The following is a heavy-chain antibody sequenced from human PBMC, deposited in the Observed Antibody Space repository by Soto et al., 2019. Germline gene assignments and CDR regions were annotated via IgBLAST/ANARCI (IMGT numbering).Heavy chain of an antibody. CDR2: INHSGST. J-gene: IGHJ6*03. D-gene: IGHD2-15*01. CDR1: GGSFSGYY. CDR3: ARGVGYCSGGSRYYYYDMDV. Sequence: SEILSLTCAVYGGSFSGYYWSWIRQPPGKGLEWIGEINHSGSTNYNPSLKSRVTISVDTSKNQFSLKLSSVTAADTAVYYSARGVGYCSGGSRYYYYDMDVWGKGTTVTVSS. V-gene: IGHV4-34*01.